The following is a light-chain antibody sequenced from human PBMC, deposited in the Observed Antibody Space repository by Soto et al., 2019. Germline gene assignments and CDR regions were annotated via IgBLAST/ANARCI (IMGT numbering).Light chain of an antibody. Sequence: EIVLTQSPGTLSLSPGERATLSCRASQSLSSTYLAWYQQKPGQAPRLLIYGASSRATGVPDRFSGGGSGTDFTLTISRLEPEDFAVYYCQRFGNSPLYTFGQGTKLELK. CDR3: QRFGNSPLYT. V-gene: IGKV3-20*01. CDR1: QSLSSTY. J-gene: IGKJ2*01. CDR2: GAS.